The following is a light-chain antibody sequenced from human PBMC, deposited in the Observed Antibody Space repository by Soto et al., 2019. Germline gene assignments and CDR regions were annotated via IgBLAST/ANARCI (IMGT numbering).Light chain of an antibody. CDR2: NSN. CDR3: QQYRDLPQT. CDR1: QSVRSNY. Sequence: EIVLTQSPGTLSLSPGERATLSCRASQSVRSNYLAWYQQKPGRAPRLLIYNSNTRATGVPDRFSGRGSRTDFTLTISRLEPEDFALYYCQQYRDLPQTFGQGTKVEMK. V-gene: IGKV3-20*01. J-gene: IGKJ1*01.